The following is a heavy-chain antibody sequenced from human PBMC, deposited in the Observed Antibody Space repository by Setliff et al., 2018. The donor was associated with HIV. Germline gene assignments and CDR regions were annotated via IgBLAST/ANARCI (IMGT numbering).Heavy chain of an antibody. Sequence: SETLSLTCAVYGGSFSGYYWSWIRQPPGKGLEWIGEIIHSGSTNYNPSLKSRVTISVDTSKNQFSLKLSSVTAADTAMYYCARDGAHYYGSGSYYNWFDPWGQGTLVTVSS. D-gene: IGHD3-10*01. CDR3: ARDGAHYYGSGSYYNWFDP. CDR1: GGSFSGYY. CDR2: IIHSGST. J-gene: IGHJ5*02. V-gene: IGHV4-34*12.